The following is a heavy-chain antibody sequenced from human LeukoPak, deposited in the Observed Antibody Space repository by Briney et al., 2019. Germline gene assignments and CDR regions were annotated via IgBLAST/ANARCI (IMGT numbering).Heavy chain of an antibody. V-gene: IGHV1-18*01. J-gene: IGHJ4*02. CDR1: GYTFTTYG. Sequence: GASVKVSCKASGYTFTTYGISWVRQAPGQGLEWMGWISAYNGNTNYAQKLQGRVTMTPDTSTSTAYMELRSLRSDDTAVYFCARGPPRGSSTSCFDYWGQGTLVTVSS. D-gene: IGHD2-2*01. CDR2: ISAYNGNT. CDR3: ARGPPRGSSTSCFDY.